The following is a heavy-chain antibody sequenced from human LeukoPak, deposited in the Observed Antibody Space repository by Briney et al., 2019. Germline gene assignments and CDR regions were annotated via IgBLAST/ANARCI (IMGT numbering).Heavy chain of an antibody. CDR1: GGSISSYY. CDR2: IYYSGST. Sequence: SETLSLTCTVSGGSISSYYWSWIRQPPGRGLEWIGYIYYSGSTNYNPSLKSRVTISVDTSKNQFSLKLSSVTAADTAVYYCAREGGYQDFDYWGQGTLVTVSS. V-gene: IGHV4-59*01. D-gene: IGHD3-16*02. J-gene: IGHJ4*02. CDR3: AREGGYQDFDY.